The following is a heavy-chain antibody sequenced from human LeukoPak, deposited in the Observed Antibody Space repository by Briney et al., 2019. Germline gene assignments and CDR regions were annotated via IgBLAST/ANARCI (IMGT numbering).Heavy chain of an antibody. Sequence: PGGSLKLSCAASGFTFSSYEMNWVRQAPGKGLEWVSYISSSGSTIYYADSVKGRFTISRDNAKNSLYLQMNSLRAEDTAVYYCARPHCSSTSCYGYGMDVWGQGTTVTGSS. CDR2: ISSSGSTI. J-gene: IGHJ6*02. V-gene: IGHV3-48*03. CDR1: GFTFSSYE. D-gene: IGHD2-2*01. CDR3: ARPHCSSTSCYGYGMDV.